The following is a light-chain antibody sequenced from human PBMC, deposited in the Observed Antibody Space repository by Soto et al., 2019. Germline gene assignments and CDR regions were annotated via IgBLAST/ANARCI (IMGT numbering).Light chain of an antibody. Sequence: EIVLTQSPGTLSLSPGERATLSCRASQSIASSYLAWYQQRPGQAPRLLVSGTSSRATGIPARFSGSGSGTDFTLTITRLEPEDSAVYYCQHYGTSPFTFGPGTKVHIK. CDR2: GTS. J-gene: IGKJ3*01. CDR1: QSIASSY. CDR3: QHYGTSPFT. V-gene: IGKV3-20*01.